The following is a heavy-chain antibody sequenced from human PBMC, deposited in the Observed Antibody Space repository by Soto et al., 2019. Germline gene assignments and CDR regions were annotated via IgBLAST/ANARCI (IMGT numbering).Heavy chain of an antibody. D-gene: IGHD5-12*01. V-gene: IGHV3-30*18. Sequence: QLVESGGGVVQPGRSLRLSCAASGFTFSLYGMHWDRQAPGKGLEWVAVTSYDGSNKYYADSVKGRFTISRDNSKNTLYLQMNSLRAEDTAVYYCAKDSGYSGYDVYDYYYGMDVWGQGTTVTVSS. CDR2: TSYDGSNK. J-gene: IGHJ6*02. CDR1: GFTFSLYG. CDR3: AKDSGYSGYDVYDYYYGMDV.